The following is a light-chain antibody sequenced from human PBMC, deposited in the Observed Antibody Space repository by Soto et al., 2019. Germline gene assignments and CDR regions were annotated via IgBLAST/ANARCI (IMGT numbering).Light chain of an antibody. CDR3: QQYNSYSWT. V-gene: IGKV1-5*01. CDR2: DAS. CDR1: QPISSW. J-gene: IGKJ1*01. Sequence: DIQMSQSPPTLSASVGDRVTITCLASQPISSWLAWYHQKPGKAPKLLIYDASNLESGVPSRFSGSGSGTEFTLTISSLQPDDFATYYCQQYNSYSWTFGQGTKVDIK.